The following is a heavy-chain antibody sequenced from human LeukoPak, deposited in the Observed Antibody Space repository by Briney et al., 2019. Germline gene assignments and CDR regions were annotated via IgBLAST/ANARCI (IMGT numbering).Heavy chain of an antibody. J-gene: IGHJ5*02. CDR3: ARAYGSGSYYNVFNWFDP. D-gene: IGHD3-10*01. Sequence: GRSLRLSCAASGFTFSSYGMHWVRQAPGKGLEGLAVIWYDGGNKYYADSVKGRFTISRDNSKNTLYLQMNSLRAEDTAVYYCARAYGSGSYYNVFNWFDPWGQGTLVTVSS. V-gene: IGHV3-33*01. CDR1: GFTFSSYG. CDR2: IWYDGGNK.